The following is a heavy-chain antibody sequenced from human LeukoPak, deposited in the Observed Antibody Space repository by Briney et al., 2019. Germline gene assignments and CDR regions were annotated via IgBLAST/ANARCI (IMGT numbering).Heavy chain of an antibody. Sequence: ASVKVSCKASGYTFTSYGISWVRQAPGQGLEWMGWISAYNGNTNYAQKLQGRVTMTTDTSTSTAYMELRSLRSDDTAVYYCARDRSYYDSSGYPVAYWGQGTLVTVSS. CDR2: ISAYNGNT. D-gene: IGHD3-22*01. J-gene: IGHJ4*02. CDR1: GYTFTSYG. V-gene: IGHV1-18*01. CDR3: ARDRSYYDSSGYPVAY.